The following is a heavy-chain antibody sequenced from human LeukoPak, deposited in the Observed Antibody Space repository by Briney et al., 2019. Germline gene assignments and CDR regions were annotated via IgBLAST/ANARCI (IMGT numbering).Heavy chain of an antibody. CDR1: GYTFTSYY. CDR2: INPSGGST. D-gene: IGHD6-19*01. Sequence: ASVNLSCKASGYTFTSYYMHWVRHGPGQGLEWMGIINPSGGSTTYAQKFQGRVTMTRDMSTTTVYMELSSLGSEDTVVYYCGRYSSGWPDRYYFDYWGQGTLVTVSS. J-gene: IGHJ4*02. CDR3: GRYSSGWPDRYYFDY. V-gene: IGHV1-46*01.